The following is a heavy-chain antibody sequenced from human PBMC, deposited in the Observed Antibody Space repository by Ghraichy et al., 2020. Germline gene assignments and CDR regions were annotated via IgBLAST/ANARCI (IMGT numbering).Heavy chain of an antibody. CDR2: ISGSGGST. Sequence: GGSLRLSCAASGFTFSSYAMSWVRQAPGKGLEWVSAISGSGGSTYYADSVKGRFTISRDNSKNTLYLQMNSLRAEDTAVYYCAKLPEKYYYGSGSYPKTPDAFDIWGQGTMVTVSS. CDR1: GFTFSSYA. D-gene: IGHD3-10*01. J-gene: IGHJ3*02. CDR3: AKLPEKYYYGSGSYPKTPDAFDI. V-gene: IGHV3-23*01.